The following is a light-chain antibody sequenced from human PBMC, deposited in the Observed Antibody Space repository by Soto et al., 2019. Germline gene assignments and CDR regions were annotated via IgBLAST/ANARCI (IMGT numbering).Light chain of an antibody. Sequence: EIVLTQSPGTLSLSPGERATLSCRASQSVSSTYLVWYQQKPGQAPRLLIYGATSRASGIPDRFSGSGSGTDFTLTISRLEPEDFAVYYCQQFGDWRTVGPGTKLYSK. CDR2: GAT. CDR3: QQFGDWRT. J-gene: IGKJ3*01. V-gene: IGKV3-20*01. CDR1: QSVSSTY.